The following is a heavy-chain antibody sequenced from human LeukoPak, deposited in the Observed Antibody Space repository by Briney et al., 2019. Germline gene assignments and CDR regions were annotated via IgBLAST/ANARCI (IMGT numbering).Heavy chain of an antibody. CDR2: ISYDGSKK. CDR1: GFTLSSYD. J-gene: IGHJ4*02. D-gene: IGHD3-10*01. Sequence: PGGSLRLSSAASGFTLSSYDIHWVRQAPGKGLEWVAVISYDGSKKYYADSVKGRLTISRDNSKNTLYLQMNSLRAEDTAVYYCARGSKWFGELIRRGEYYFDHWGQGTLVTFSS. V-gene: IGHV3-30*04. CDR3: ARGSKWFGELIRRGEYYFDH.